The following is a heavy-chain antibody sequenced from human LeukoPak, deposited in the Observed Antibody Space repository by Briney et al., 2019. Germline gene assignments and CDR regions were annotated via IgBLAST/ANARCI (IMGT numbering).Heavy chain of an antibody. CDR1: GGTFSSYA. CDR3: ARGDTALIFDP. D-gene: IGHD5-18*01. J-gene: IGHJ5*02. V-gene: IGHV1-69*05. CDR2: IIPIFGTA. Sequence: SVKVSCTASGGTFSSYAISWVRQAPGQGLEWMGGIIPIFGTANYAQKFQGRVTITTDESTSTAYMELSSLRSEDTVVYYCARGDTALIFDPWGQGTLVTVSS.